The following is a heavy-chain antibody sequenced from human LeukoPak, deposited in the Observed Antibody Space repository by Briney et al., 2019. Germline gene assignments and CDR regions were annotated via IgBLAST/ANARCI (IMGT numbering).Heavy chain of an antibody. Sequence: ASVKVSCKASGGTFSSYAMSWVRQAPGQGLEWMGGIIPIFGTANYAQKFQGRVTITTDESTSTAYMELSSLRSEDTAVYYCARDRGCSGGSCYAKYYFDYWGQGTLVTVSS. CDR1: GGTFSSYA. D-gene: IGHD2-15*01. CDR2: IIPIFGTA. J-gene: IGHJ4*02. CDR3: ARDRGCSGGSCYAKYYFDY. V-gene: IGHV1-69*05.